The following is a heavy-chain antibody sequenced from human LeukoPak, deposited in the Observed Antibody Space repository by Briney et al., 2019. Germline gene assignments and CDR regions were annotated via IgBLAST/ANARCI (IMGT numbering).Heavy chain of an antibody. CDR1: GYTFTSYD. J-gene: IGHJ5*02. D-gene: IGHD6-13*01. V-gene: IGHV1-8*01. CDR3: ARDRRGKTAGILNWFDP. CDR2: MSPNSGNT. Sequence: GASVKVSCKASGYTFTSYDINWVRQATGQGLEWMGWMSPNSGNTGYAQKFQGRVTMTRNTSISTAYMELSSLRSEDTAVYYCARDRRGKTAGILNWFDPWGQGTLVTVSS.